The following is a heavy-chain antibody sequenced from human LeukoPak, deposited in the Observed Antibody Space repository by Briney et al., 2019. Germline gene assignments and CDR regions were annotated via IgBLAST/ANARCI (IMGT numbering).Heavy chain of an antibody. D-gene: IGHD1-26*01. CDR1: GGSISSSSYY. CDR3: ARHTSGSYGLDY. Sequence: SETLSLTCTVSGGSISSSSYYWGWIRQPPEKGLDWIGSIYYSGSTYYNPSLKSRVTISVDTSKNQLSLKLSSVTAADTAVYYCARHTSGSYGLDYSGQGTLVTVSS. J-gene: IGHJ4*02. V-gene: IGHV4-39*01. CDR2: IYYSGST.